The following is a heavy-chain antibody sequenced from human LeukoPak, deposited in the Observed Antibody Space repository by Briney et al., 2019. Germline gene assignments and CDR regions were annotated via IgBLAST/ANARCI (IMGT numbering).Heavy chain of an antibody. J-gene: IGHJ4*02. CDR2: IIPIFGTA. CDR3: AREKFAYVWGSYRTELFDY. D-gene: IGHD3-16*02. Sequence: ASVKVSCKASGGTFSSYAISWVRQAPGQGLEWMGGIIPIFGTANYAQKFQGRVTITTDESTSTAYMELSSLRSEDTAVYYCAREKFAYVWGSYRTELFDYWGQGTLVTVSS. V-gene: IGHV1-69*05. CDR1: GGTFSSYA.